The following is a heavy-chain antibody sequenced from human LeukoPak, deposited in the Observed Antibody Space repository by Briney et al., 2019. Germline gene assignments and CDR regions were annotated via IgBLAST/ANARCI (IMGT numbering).Heavy chain of an antibody. D-gene: IGHD6-13*01. Sequence: GRSLRLSCAASGFTFSSYAMHWVRQAPGKRLEWVAVISYDGSNKYYADSVKGRFTISRDNSKNTLYLQMNSLRAEDTAVYYCARGTSYSSSWYGNYWGQGTLVTVSS. CDR3: ARGTSYSSSWYGNY. V-gene: IGHV3-30*04. CDR2: ISYDGSNK. J-gene: IGHJ4*02. CDR1: GFTFSSYA.